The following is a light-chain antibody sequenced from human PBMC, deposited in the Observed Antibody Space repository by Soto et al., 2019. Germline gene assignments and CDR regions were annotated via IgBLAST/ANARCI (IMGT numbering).Light chain of an antibody. Sequence: ETVFTQSPSTLSLSPGEGATLSCRASQSISSNLAWYQQKPGQAPRLLIYGASTRATGIPARFSGSGSGTEFTLTISSLQSEDFAVYYCQQYNNWPPRTFGQGTKVDI. CDR3: QQYNNWPPRT. CDR1: QSISSN. J-gene: IGKJ1*01. V-gene: IGKV3-15*01. CDR2: GAS.